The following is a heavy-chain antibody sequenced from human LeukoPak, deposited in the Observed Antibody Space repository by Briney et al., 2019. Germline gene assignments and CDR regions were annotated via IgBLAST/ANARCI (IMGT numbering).Heavy chain of an antibody. D-gene: IGHD3-10*01. V-gene: IGHV1-18*01. CDR3: ARDAKRLNYYGSGSYPDC. CDR1: GYTFTSYG. CDR2: ISAYNGNT. Sequence: ASVKVSCKASGYTFTSYGTSWVRQAPGQGLEWMGWISAYNGNTNYAQKLQGRVTMTTDTSTSTAYMELRSLRSDDTAVYYCARDAKRLNYYGSGSYPDCWGQGTLVTVSS. J-gene: IGHJ4*02.